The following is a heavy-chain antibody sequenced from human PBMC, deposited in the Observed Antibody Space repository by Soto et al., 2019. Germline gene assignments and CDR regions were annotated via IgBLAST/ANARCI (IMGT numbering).Heavy chain of an antibody. V-gene: IGHV3-21*06. CDR3: AKDQGIAASHGID. Sequence: GGSLRLSCAASGFTFSSYSMNWVRQAPGKGLEWVSSISSGRSYIYYADSVKGRFTISRDNSKNTVYLQMNSLRAEETAVYYCAKDQGIAASHGIDWGQGTMVTVSS. CDR1: GFTFSSYS. J-gene: IGHJ3*01. D-gene: IGHD6-13*01. CDR2: ISSGRSYI.